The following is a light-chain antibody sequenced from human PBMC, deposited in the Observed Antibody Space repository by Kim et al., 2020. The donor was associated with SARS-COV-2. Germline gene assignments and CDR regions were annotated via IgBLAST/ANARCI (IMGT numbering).Light chain of an antibody. V-gene: IGKV3-15*01. CDR1: QSVGSN. CDR3: QQYNNWPLT. Sequence: VSPGERATPSCRASQSVGSNLAWYQQKPGQAPRLLIYGASTRATAIPARFSVSGSGTEFTLTISSLQSEDFAVYYCQQYNNWPLTFGGGTKVDIK. CDR2: GAS. J-gene: IGKJ4*01.